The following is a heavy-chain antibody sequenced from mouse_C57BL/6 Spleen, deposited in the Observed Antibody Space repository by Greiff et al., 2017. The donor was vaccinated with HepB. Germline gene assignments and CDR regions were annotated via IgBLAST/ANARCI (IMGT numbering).Heavy chain of an antibody. CDR3: ARWTAEATDAIDY. J-gene: IGHJ4*01. D-gene: IGHD3-2*02. Sequence: QVQLKQPGAELVKPGASVKLSCKASGYTFTSYWMHWVKQRPGQGLEWIGMNHPNSGSTNYNEKFKSKATLTVDKSSSTAYMQLSSLTSEDSAVYYCARWTAEATDAIDYWGQGTSVTVSS. V-gene: IGHV1-64*01. CDR1: GYTFTSYW. CDR2: NHPNSGST.